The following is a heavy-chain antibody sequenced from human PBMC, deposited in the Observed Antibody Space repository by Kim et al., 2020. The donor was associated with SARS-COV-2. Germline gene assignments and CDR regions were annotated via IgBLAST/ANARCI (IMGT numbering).Heavy chain of an antibody. CDR3: ARHVTKSSSWSERLGNYFAT. CDR1: GDYFSSTTYY. J-gene: IGHJ5*02. D-gene: IGHD2-2*01. Sequence: SETLSLTCSVSGDYFSSTTYYWAWIRQSPGKGLEWIGTMSYNGRSYYNPSLKRRVSMSADTTNDQFSLQVNSVTAADTALYYCARHVTKSSSWSERLGNYFATWGQGITVTVSS. CDR2: MSYNGRS. V-gene: IGHV4-39*01.